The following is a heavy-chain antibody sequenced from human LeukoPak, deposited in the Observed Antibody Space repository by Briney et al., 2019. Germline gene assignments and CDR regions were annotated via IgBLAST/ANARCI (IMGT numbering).Heavy chain of an antibody. D-gene: IGHD6-19*01. J-gene: IGHJ4*02. CDR3: AAHLGSGWHLDY. CDR2: LSYDGGNK. Sequence: PGGSLRLSCAASGFTFSSYSMHWVRQAPGKGLEWVAVLSYDGGNKYFADSVKGRFTISRDDSKNTLYLQMNSLRAEDTAVYYCAAHLGSGWHLDYWGQGIRVTVSP. V-gene: IGHV3-30*04. CDR1: GFTFSSYS.